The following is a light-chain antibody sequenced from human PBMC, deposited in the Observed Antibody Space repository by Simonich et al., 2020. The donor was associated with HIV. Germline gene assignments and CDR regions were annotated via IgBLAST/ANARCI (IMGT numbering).Light chain of an antibody. V-gene: IGKV4-1*01. J-gene: IGKJ2*01. Sequence: DIVMTQSPDSLGVSLGERATINCKSSQSVLYSSNNKNYLAWYQQKPGQPPKLLIYWASTRGSGVPDRFSGSGSGTDFTLTISSLQAEDVAVYYCQQYYSTPYTFGQGTKLEIK. CDR3: QQYYSTPYT. CDR1: QSVLYSSNNKNY. CDR2: WAS.